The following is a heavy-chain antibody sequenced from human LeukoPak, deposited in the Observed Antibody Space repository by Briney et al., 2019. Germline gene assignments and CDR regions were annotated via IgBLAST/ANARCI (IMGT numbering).Heavy chain of an antibody. CDR3: ARDKYKSFVWGGHRYFDF. D-gene: IGHD3-16*02. CDR1: GFNFDDYG. Sequence: GGSLRLSCAASGFNFDDYGMSWVRQAPGKRLEWVSGRNGDSTEVADSVKGRFAISRDNAKNSLYLQMHNLRAGDTAFYYCARDKYKSFVWGGHRYFDFWGQGIQVIVSS. V-gene: IGHV3-20*04. J-gene: IGHJ5*01. CDR2: RNGDST.